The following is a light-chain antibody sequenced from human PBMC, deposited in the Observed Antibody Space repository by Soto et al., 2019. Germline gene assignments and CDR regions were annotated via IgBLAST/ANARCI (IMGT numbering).Light chain of an antibody. J-gene: IGLJ3*02. CDR2: EVS. Sequence: QSALTQPASVSGSPGQSISISCTGTSSDVGGYKFVSCYQQHPGKAPKLMIYEVSNRPSGVSNRFSGSKSGNTASLTISGLQAEDEADYYCSSYTTSSTRVFGGGTKLTVL. CDR3: SSYTTSSTRV. CDR1: SSDVGGYKF. V-gene: IGLV2-14*01.